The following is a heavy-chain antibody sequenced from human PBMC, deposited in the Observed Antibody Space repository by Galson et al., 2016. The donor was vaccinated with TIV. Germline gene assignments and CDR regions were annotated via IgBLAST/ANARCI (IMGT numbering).Heavy chain of an antibody. Sequence: SVKVSCKASGGSLANYAFNWVRQAPGQGLEWMGGILPISQTSNYAQNFLGRVTFTADASSTTVYMELSSLTSDDTAVYYCARDVPCGGSCYFFDDWGQGTLVTVSS. D-gene: IGHD2-15*01. CDR2: ILPISQTS. V-gene: IGHV1-69*13. CDR1: GGSLANYA. CDR3: ARDVPCGGSCYFFDD. J-gene: IGHJ4*02.